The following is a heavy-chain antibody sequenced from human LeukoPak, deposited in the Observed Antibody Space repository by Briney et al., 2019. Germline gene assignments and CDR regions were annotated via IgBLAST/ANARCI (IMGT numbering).Heavy chain of an antibody. CDR1: GFTFSSYS. Sequence: GGSLRLSCAASGFTFSSYSMNWVRQAPGKGLEWVSAISGSGGSTYYADSVKGRFTISRDNSKNTLYLQMNSLRAEDTAVYYCAKGGATMVRFMDVWGQGTTVTVSS. CDR2: ISGSGGST. V-gene: IGHV3-23*01. J-gene: IGHJ6*02. D-gene: IGHD3-10*01. CDR3: AKGGATMVRFMDV.